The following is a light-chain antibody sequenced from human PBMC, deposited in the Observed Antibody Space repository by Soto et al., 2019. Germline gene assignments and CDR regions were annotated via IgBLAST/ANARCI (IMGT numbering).Light chain of an antibody. CDR1: SGSVSAGNY. CDR2: STN. V-gene: IGLV8-61*01. Sequence: QTVVTQEPSFAVSPGGTVTLTCGLSSGSVSAGNYPSWYHQTPGQAPRTLIYSTNIRFSGVPDRLSGSILGNKAALTITGAQADYDGYYFCVLYLGSGISDFGGRTKLTVL. J-gene: IGLJ2*01. CDR3: VLYLGSGISD.